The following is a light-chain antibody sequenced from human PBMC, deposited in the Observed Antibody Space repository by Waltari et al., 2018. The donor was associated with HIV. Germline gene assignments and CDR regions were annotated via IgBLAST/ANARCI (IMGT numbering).Light chain of an antibody. J-gene: IGLJ2*01. V-gene: IGLV2-14*03. Sequence: QSALTQPASVSGSPGQSITISCTGTSSDIGDHNYVPWYQQHPGKAPKLMIYDVNSRPSGVSNRCSGSKSGNTASLTISGLQAEDEAHYYCSSFTSSTTLFGGGTKLTVL. CDR2: DVN. CDR1: SSDIGDHNY. CDR3: SSFTSSTTL.